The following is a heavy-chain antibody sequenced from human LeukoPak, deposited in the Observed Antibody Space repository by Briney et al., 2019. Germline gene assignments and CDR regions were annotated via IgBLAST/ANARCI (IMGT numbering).Heavy chain of an antibody. CDR3: ARGYKYYDSSGYYLILDY. D-gene: IGHD3-22*01. V-gene: IGHV3-21*01. Sequence: GRSLRLSCAASGFTFSSYSMNWVRQAPGKGLEWVSSISSSSSYIYYADSVKGRFTISRDNAKNSLYLQMNSLRAEDTAVYYCARGYKYYDSSGYYLILDYWGQGTLVTVSS. CDR1: GFTFSSYS. CDR2: ISSSSSYI. J-gene: IGHJ4*02.